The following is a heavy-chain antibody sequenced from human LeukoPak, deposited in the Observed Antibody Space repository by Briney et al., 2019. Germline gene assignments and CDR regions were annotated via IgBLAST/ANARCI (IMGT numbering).Heavy chain of an antibody. V-gene: IGHV3-7*01. D-gene: IGHD4-23*01. CDR1: GFSFSGCS. J-gene: IGHJ4*02. CDR2: ITEDVSKK. Sequence: VGSLRVSCAASGFSFSGCSLSWVRQAPGKGLEWVATITEDVSKKYYDDSVKGRFTISRDNAKNSLYLEMSSLRAEDTAVYYCARLLGMVTTFDYWGQGTLVTVSS. CDR3: ARLLGMVTTFDY.